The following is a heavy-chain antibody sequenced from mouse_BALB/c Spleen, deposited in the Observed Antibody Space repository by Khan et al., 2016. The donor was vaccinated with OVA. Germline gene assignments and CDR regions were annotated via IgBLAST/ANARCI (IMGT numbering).Heavy chain of an antibody. CDR1: GFTFTDYY. V-gene: IGHV7-3*02. Sequence: LVESGGGLVQPGGSLRLSCATSGFTFTDYYMSWVRQPPGKALEWLGFIRKKASGYTTEYSASVQGRFTISRDNSQSILYLQINTLRAEDSATYYCARVDYGYGFAYWGQGTLVTVSA. D-gene: IGHD1-2*01. J-gene: IGHJ3*01. CDR3: ARVDYGYGFAY. CDR2: IRKKASGYTT.